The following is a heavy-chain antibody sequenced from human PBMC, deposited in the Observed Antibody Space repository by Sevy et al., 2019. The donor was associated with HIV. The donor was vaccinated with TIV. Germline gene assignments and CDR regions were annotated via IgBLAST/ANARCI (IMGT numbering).Heavy chain of an antibody. CDR3: ATHAGIAAAGRVFDY. V-gene: IGHV3-72*01. J-gene: IGHJ4*02. D-gene: IGHD6-13*01. CDR1: GFTFSDHY. Sequence: GSLRLSCAASGFTFSDHYKEWVRQAPGKGLEWVGRTKNKADSYTTEYAASVKGRFTISRDDSKNSLYLQMNSLKTEDTAVYYCATHAGIAAAGRVFDYWGQGSLVTVS. CDR2: TKNKADSYTT.